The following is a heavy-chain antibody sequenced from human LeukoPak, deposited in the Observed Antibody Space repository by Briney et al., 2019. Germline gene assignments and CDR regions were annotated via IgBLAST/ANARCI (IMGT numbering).Heavy chain of an antibody. Sequence: GGSLRLSCAASGFTFSSYAMSWVRQAPGKGLEWVSAISGSGGSTYYADSVKGRFTISRDNSKNTLYLQMNSLRAEDTAVYYCAKAHISRAAAGPPLGGMDVWGQGTTVTVYS. D-gene: IGHD6-13*01. CDR1: GFTFSSYA. CDR2: ISGSGGST. V-gene: IGHV3-23*01. CDR3: AKAHISRAAAGPPLGGMDV. J-gene: IGHJ6*02.